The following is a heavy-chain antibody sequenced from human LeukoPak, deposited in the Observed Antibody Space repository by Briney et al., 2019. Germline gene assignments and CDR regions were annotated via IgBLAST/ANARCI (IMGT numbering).Heavy chain of an antibody. CDR3: VREGTIAEAGRWIDALNM. Sequence: GGSLRLSCAASGFILSTYDMHWVRQGTGKGLEWVSAIGTVGDTHYADSVKGRFTISRENAKNSLYLKMNILRAGDTAVYYCVREGTIAEAGRWIDALNMWGQGTMVTVSS. D-gene: IGHD6-13*01. CDR1: GFILSTYD. J-gene: IGHJ3*02. CDR2: IGTVGDT. V-gene: IGHV3-13*01.